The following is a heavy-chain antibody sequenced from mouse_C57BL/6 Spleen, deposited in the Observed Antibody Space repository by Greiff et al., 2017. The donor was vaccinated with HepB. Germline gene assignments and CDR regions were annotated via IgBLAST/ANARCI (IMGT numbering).Heavy chain of an antibody. CDR1: GYAFSSYW. J-gene: IGHJ2*01. CDR3: ARSEDYYGSSYDFDY. CDR2: IYPGDGDT. V-gene: IGHV1-80*01. Sequence: QVQLKESGAELVKPGASVKISCKASGYAFSSYWMNWVKQRPGKGLEWIGQIYPGDGDTNYNGKFKGKATLTADKSSSTAYMQLSSLTSEDSAVYFCARSEDYYGSSYDFDYWGQGTTLTVSS. D-gene: IGHD1-1*01.